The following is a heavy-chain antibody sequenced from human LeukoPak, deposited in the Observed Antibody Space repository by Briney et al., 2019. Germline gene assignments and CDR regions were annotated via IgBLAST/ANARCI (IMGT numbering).Heavy chain of an antibody. V-gene: IGHV3-23*01. J-gene: IGHJ4*02. D-gene: IGHD3-22*01. Sequence: GGSLRLSCAASGFTFSSYAMSSVRQAPGKGLEWVSAISGSGGSTYYADSVKGRFTISRDNSKNTLYLQMNSLRAEDTAVYYCAIAPATVVVIPYFDYWGQGTLVTVSS. CDR3: AIAPATVVVIPYFDY. CDR2: ISGSGGST. CDR1: GFTFSSYA.